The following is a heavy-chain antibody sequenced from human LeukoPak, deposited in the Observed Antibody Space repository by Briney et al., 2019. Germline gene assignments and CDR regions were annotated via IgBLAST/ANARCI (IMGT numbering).Heavy chain of an antibody. CDR1: GAPISSYY. V-gene: IGHV4-4*07. CDR2: IDTSGSI. CDR3: ARVKSSTRGPYYHYYMDV. J-gene: IGHJ6*03. Sequence: PSETLSLTCSVSGAPISSYYWSWTRQPAGKGLEWIGRIDTSGSIIYNPSLRSRVSISVDESKNQLSLKVRSVTAADTAVYYCARVKSSTRGPYYHYYMDVWGKGTTVIVSS.